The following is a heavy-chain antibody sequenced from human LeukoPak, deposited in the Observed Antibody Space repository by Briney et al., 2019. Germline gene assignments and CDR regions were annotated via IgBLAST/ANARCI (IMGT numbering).Heavy chain of an antibody. Sequence: PSETLSLTCTVSGGSISSYYWSWIRQPPGKGLEWIGGISSSGNTYYNPSLKSRITISVDTSKNHFSLKLSSVTAADTAVYYCARLGAGPTYYDFWSGYSSFYFDYWGQGTLVTVSS. J-gene: IGHJ4*02. CDR2: ISSSGNT. CDR3: ARLGAGPTYYDFWSGYSSFYFDY. CDR1: GGSISSYY. V-gene: IGHV4-59*04. D-gene: IGHD3-3*01.